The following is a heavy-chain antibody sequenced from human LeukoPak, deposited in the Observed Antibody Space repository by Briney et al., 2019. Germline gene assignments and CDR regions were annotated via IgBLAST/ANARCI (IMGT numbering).Heavy chain of an antibody. D-gene: IGHD3-10*01. CDR3: AKHYGSGTYSFDY. CDR1: GFTFSSYA. Sequence: PGGSLRLSCAASGFTFSSYAMRWVRQAPGKGLEWVSTFRGVGSTTYYADSVKGRFTISRDNSKNTLSLQMNSLRAEDTAVYYCAKHYGSGTYSFDYWGQGTLVTVSS. J-gene: IGHJ4*02. CDR2: FRGVGSTT. V-gene: IGHV3-23*01.